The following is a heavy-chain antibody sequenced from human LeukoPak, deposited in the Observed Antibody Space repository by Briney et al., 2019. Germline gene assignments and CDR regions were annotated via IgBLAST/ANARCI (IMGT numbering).Heavy chain of an antibody. V-gene: IGHV3-11*01. CDR2: IGSSGSTI. Sequence: GGSLRLSCAASGFTFSDYYMSWIRQAPGKGLEWVSYIGSSGSTIYYADSVKGRFTISRDNAKNSLYLQMNSLRAEDTAVYYCAKDLRSTRIYYMDVWGKGTTVTISS. D-gene: IGHD2-2*01. CDR1: GFTFSDYY. CDR3: AKDLRSTRIYYMDV. J-gene: IGHJ6*03.